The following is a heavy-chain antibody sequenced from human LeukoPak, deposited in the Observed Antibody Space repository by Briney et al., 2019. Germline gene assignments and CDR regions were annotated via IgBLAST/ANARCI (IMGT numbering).Heavy chain of an antibody. CDR3: ARAVYRSGGYYFDY. Sequence: GGSLRLSCAASGFTFGSYAMQWVRQAPGKGLGWVAVISYDGSDKNYADSVKGRFTISRDNSKNTLYLQMNSLRADDTAVYYCARAVYRSGGYYFDYWGQGTLVIVSS. D-gene: IGHD6-19*01. J-gene: IGHJ4*02. CDR2: ISYDGSDK. V-gene: IGHV3-30*04. CDR1: GFTFGSYA.